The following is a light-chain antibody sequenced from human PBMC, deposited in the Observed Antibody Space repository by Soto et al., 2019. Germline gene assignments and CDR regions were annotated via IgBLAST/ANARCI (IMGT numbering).Light chain of an antibody. J-gene: IGLJ2*01. CDR3: QSYDSSLSGHVV. Sequence: QLVLTQPPSVSGVPGQRVTISCTGSSSNLGSGFDVQWYQQLPGTAPKLLIYYNDNRPSGVPDRFSGSKSGTSASLAITGLQADDEADYYCQSYDSSLSGHVVFGGGTKLTVL. CDR2: YND. CDR1: SSNLGSGFD. V-gene: IGLV1-40*01.